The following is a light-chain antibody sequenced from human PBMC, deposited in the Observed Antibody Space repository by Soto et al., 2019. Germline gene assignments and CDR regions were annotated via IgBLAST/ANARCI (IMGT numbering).Light chain of an antibody. CDR3: QQYVTSPFT. Sequence: IVFTQSPVTLSLSPGQRATLSCRASQRLSASDIAWYQQKPGQAPRLLIYDASSRATGVPDRFSGSGSGTDFTLTISRLEPEDFAVYYCQQYVTSPFTFGPGTKVDIK. V-gene: IGKV3-20*01. J-gene: IGKJ3*01. CDR2: DAS. CDR1: QRLSASD.